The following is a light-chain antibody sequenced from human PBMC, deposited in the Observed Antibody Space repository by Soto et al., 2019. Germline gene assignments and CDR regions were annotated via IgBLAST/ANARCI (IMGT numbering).Light chain of an antibody. V-gene: IGLV2-14*01. Sequence: QSVLTQPASVSGSPGQSITISCTGTSSDVGGYNYVSWYQLHPGKAPKLMVYEVSNRPSGVSNRFSGSKSGNTASLTISGLQAEDEADYYCSSYTDRQSYLFGTGTKVTVL. CDR1: SSDVGGYNY. CDR2: EVS. CDR3: SSYTDRQSYL. J-gene: IGLJ1*01.